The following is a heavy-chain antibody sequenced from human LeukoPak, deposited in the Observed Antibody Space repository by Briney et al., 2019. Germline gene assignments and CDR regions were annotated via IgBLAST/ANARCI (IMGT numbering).Heavy chain of an antibody. CDR3: ARPRPNYDFWSGYSSLIDY. J-gene: IGHJ4*02. CDR1: GFTFSSYS. D-gene: IGHD3-3*01. V-gene: IGHV3-21*01. Sequence: GGSLRLSCAASGFTFSSYSMNWVRQAPGKGLEWVSSISSSSSYIYYADSVKVRFTISRDNAKNSLYLQMNSLRAEDTAVYYCARPRPNYDFWSGYSSLIDYWGQGTLVTVSS. CDR2: ISSSSSYI.